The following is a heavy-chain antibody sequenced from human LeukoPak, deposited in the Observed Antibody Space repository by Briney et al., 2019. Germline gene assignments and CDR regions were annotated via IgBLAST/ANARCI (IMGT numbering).Heavy chain of an antibody. CDR2: IYYSGST. V-gene: IGHV4-31*03. D-gene: IGHD1-26*01. CDR3: ARAAKWEPPFFDY. Sequence: SETLSLTCTVSGGSMSSGGYYWSWIRQHPGKGLEWIGYIYYSGSTYYNPSLKSRVTISVDTSKNQFSLKLSSVTAADTAVYYCARAAKWEPPFFDYWGQGTLVTVSS. J-gene: IGHJ4*02. CDR1: GGSMSSGGYY.